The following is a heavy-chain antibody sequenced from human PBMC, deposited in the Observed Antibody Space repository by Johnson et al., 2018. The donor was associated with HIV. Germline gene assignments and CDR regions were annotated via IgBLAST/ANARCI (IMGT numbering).Heavy chain of an antibody. CDR2: ISFDGSNK. CDR3: ARDHSSGPDAFDI. Sequence: VQLVESGGGLIQPGGSLRLSCAASGFTVSSNYMSWVRQAPGKGLEWVAVISFDGSNKYYADSVKGRLTISRDNSKNTLYLQMNSLRAEDTAVFYCARDHSSGPDAFDIWGQGTMVTVSS. D-gene: IGHD6-19*01. V-gene: IGHV3-30-3*01. J-gene: IGHJ3*02. CDR1: GFTVSSNY.